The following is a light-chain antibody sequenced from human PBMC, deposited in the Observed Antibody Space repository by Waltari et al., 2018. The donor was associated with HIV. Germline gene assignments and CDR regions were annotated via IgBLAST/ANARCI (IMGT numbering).Light chain of an antibody. J-gene: IGLJ3*02. Sequence: SYELTQPPSVSVSPGQTARITCSGDALPKQYAYWYQQKPGQAPGLVIYKNSERPSGIPERFSGSSAGKTVTLTISGVQAEDEADYYCQSADSSGTYWVFGGGTKLTVL. CDR3: QSADSSGTYWV. CDR1: ALPKQY. CDR2: KNS. V-gene: IGLV3-25*03.